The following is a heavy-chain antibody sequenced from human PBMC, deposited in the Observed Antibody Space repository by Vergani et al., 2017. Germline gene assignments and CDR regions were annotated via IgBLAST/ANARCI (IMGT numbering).Heavy chain of an antibody. CDR2: ISWNSGSI. CDR1: GFTFDDYA. V-gene: IGHV3-9*01. Sequence: EVQLVESGGGLVQPGRSLRLSCAASGFTFDDYAMHWVRQAPGKGLEWVSGISWNSGSIGYADSVKGRFTISRDNAKNSLYLQMNSLRAEDTALYYCAKGGGRDYWYFDLWGRGTLGTVSS. J-gene: IGHJ2*01. D-gene: IGHD3-10*01. CDR3: AKGGGRDYWYFDL.